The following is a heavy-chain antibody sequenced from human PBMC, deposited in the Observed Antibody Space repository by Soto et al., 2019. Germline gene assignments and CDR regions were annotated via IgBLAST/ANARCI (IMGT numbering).Heavy chain of an antibody. V-gene: IGHV4-34*01. D-gene: IGHD1-7*01. CDR1: GGSFSGYY. J-gene: IGHJ4*02. CDR3: ARSRYNWNYGDVHFDY. CDR2: INHSGST. Sequence: SETLSLTCAVYGGSFSGYYWSWIRQPPGKGLEWIGEINHSGSTNYNPSLKSRVTISVDTSKNQFSLKLSSVTAADTAVYYCARSRYNWNYGDVHFDYWGQGTLVTVSS.